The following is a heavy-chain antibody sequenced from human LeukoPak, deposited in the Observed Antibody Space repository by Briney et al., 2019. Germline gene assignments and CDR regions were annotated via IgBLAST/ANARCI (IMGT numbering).Heavy chain of an antibody. CDR3: GTHFTIFGVVDY. V-gene: IGHV3-21*04. CDR1: GFTFSSYS. J-gene: IGHJ4*02. D-gene: IGHD3-3*01. CDR2: ISSSSSYI. Sequence: PGGSLRLSCAASGFTFSSYSMNWVRQAPGKGLEWVSSISSSSSYIYYADSVKGRFTISRDNAKNSLYLQMNSLRAEDTAVYYCGTHFTIFGVVDYWGQGTLVTVSS.